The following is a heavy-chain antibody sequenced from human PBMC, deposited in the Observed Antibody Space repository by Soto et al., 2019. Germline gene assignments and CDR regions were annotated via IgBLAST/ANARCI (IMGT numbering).Heavy chain of an antibody. CDR1: GFILSDCV. D-gene: IGHD7-27*01. CDR2: ISSSSSVI. V-gene: IGHV3-48*01. Sequence: EVQLVESGGGLVQPGGSLRLSCATSGFILSDCVMNWVRQAPGKGLEWVSYISSSSSVIDYADSVKGRFTVSRDNARNSLYSQMNSLRAEDTAVYYCARDISWGSNWYYYMDVWGKGTTVTVSS. CDR3: ARDISWGSNWYYYMDV. J-gene: IGHJ6*03.